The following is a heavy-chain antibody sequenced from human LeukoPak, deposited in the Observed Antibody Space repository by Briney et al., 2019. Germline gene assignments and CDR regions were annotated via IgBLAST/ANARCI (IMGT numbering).Heavy chain of an antibody. D-gene: IGHD4-17*01. CDR2: IYHSGST. Sequence: SETLSLTCAVSGGSISSGGYSWSWIRQPPGKGLEWIGYIYHSGSTYYNPSLKSRVTISVDRSKNQFPLKLSSVTAADTAVYYCARDSGDYGDYFDYWGQGTLVTVSS. CDR1: GGSISSGGYS. J-gene: IGHJ4*02. V-gene: IGHV4-30-2*01. CDR3: ARDSGDYGDYFDY.